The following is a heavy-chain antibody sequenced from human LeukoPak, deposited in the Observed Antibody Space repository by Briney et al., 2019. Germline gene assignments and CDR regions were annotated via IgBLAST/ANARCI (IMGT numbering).Heavy chain of an antibody. Sequence: GASVKVSCKASGYTFTGYYMHWVRQAPGQGLEWMGWINPNSGGTNYAQKFQGRVTMTRDTPISTAYMELSRLRSDDTAVYYCAPSSGWYVGHFDYWGQGTLVTVSS. CDR1: GYTFTGYY. J-gene: IGHJ4*02. CDR2: INPNSGGT. V-gene: IGHV1-2*02. D-gene: IGHD6-19*01. CDR3: APSSGWYVGHFDY.